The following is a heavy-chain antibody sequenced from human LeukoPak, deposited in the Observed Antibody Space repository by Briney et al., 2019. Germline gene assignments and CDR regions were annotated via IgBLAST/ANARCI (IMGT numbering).Heavy chain of an antibody. D-gene: IGHD3-22*01. Sequence: ASVKVSCKASGYTFTGYYMHWVRQAPGQGHEWMGWINPNSGGTNYAQKFQGRVTMTRDTSISTAYMELSRLRSDDTAVYYCAGGAYDSSGYYEDYWGQGTLVTVSS. CDR2: INPNSGGT. CDR3: AGGAYDSSGYYEDY. CDR1: GYTFTGYY. V-gene: IGHV1-2*02. J-gene: IGHJ4*02.